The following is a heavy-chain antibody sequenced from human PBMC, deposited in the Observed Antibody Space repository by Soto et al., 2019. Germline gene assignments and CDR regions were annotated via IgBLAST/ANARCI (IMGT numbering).Heavy chain of an antibody. CDR2: IYSGGST. V-gene: IGHV3-66*01. Sequence: GGSLSLSCAASGFTVSSNYMSWVRQAPGKGLEWVSVIYSGGSTFYADSVRGRFTLSRDNSKNTVNLQMNSLRAEATAVYYCARDPWAADYWGQGTLVTVSS. CDR3: ARDPWAADY. J-gene: IGHJ4*02. D-gene: IGHD3-16*01. CDR1: GFTVSSNY.